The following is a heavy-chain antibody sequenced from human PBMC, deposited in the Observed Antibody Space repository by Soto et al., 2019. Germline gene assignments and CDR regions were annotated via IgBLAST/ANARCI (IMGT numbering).Heavy chain of an antibody. CDR3: ARGKRNDFWSGRYYYYYGMDV. CDR1: GYTFTSYD. D-gene: IGHD3-3*01. V-gene: IGHV1-8*01. CDR2: MNPNSGNT. J-gene: IGHJ6*02. Sequence: ASVKVSCKASGYTFTSYDINWVRQATGQGLEWMGWMNPNSGNTGYAQKFQGRVTMTRNTSISTAYMELSSLRSEDTAVYYCARGKRNDFWSGRYYYYYGMDVWGQGXTVTVSS.